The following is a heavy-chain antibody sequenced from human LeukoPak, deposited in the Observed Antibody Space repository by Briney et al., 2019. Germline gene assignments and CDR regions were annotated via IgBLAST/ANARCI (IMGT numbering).Heavy chain of an antibody. Sequence: GESLKISCKGSGYSFTSYWIGWVRQMPGKGLEWMGIIYPGDSDTRYSPSFQGQVTISADKSISTAYLQWSSLKASDTAMYYCASSSWSHYYYYYGMDVWGQGTTVTVSS. CDR1: GYSFTSYW. CDR2: IYPGDSDT. CDR3: ASSSWSHYYYYYGMDV. V-gene: IGHV5-51*01. J-gene: IGHJ6*02. D-gene: IGHD6-13*01.